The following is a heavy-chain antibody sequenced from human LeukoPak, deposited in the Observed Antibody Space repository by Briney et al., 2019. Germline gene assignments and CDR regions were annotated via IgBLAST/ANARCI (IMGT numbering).Heavy chain of an antibody. CDR3: ARATLGIAAAGDNGQFDY. CDR1: GGSISTYC. J-gene: IGHJ4*02. CDR2: IYYSGST. Sequence: PSETLSLTCTVSGGSISTYCWSWIRQPAGKGLEWIGYIYYSGSTNYNPSLKSRVTISVDTSKNQFSLKLSSVTAADTAVYYCARATLGIAAAGDNGQFDYWGQGTLVTVSS. D-gene: IGHD6-13*01. V-gene: IGHV4-59*01.